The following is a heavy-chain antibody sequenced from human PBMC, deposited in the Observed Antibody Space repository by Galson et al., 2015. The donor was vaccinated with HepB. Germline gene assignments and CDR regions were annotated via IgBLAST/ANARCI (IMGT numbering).Heavy chain of an antibody. Sequence: SVKVSCKASGYTFTSYAMHWVRQAPGQRLEWMGWINAGNGNTKYSQKFQGRVTITRDTSASTAYMELSSLRSEDTAVYYCAGDRAAVAANSDYWGQGTLVTVSS. CDR2: INAGNGNT. D-gene: IGHD6-19*01. CDR1: GYTFTSYA. J-gene: IGHJ4*02. CDR3: AGDRAAVAANSDY. V-gene: IGHV1-3*01.